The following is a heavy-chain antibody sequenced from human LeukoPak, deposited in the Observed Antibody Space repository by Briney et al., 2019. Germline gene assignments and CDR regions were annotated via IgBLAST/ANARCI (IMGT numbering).Heavy chain of an antibody. J-gene: IGHJ5*02. CDR1: GGSISSYY. D-gene: IGHD4-17*01. V-gene: IGHV4-59*01. Sequence: SETLSLTCTVPGGSISSYYWSWIRQPPGKGLEWIGYIYYSGSTNYNPSIKSRVTISVDTSKNQFSLKLSSVTAADTAVYYCARWNGNDYGAEGWFDPWGQGTLVTVSS. CDR3: ARWNGNDYGAEGWFDP. CDR2: IYYSGST.